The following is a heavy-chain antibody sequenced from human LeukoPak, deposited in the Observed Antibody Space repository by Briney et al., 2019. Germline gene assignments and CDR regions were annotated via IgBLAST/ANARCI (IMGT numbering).Heavy chain of an antibody. CDR1: VFTFRNAW. V-gene: IGHV3-15*01. CDR2: FRSKAVGETT. CDR3: ATCNCVCYFDL. D-gene: IGHD2-8*01. J-gene: IGHJ5*02. Sequence: PGGSLRISCAASVFTFRNAWMNWLRQAPGKGLEWVARFRSKAVGETTYYAAPVKGRFSISRDDSRDMVYRQMNSLENEATAGYSRATCNCVCYFDLWVQGTLVTVSS.